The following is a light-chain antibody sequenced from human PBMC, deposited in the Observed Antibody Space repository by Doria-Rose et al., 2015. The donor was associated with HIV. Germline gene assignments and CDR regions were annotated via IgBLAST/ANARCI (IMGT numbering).Light chain of an antibody. Sequence: ETVLTQSPGTLSLSPGERATLSCRASQSFSSTYLAWYQQKSGQAPSLLIYDGSTRATGIPDRFSASGSGTDFTLTINRLEPEDFALYYCHQYGTSWTFGQGTKVEI. CDR1: QSFSSTY. CDR2: DGS. V-gene: IGKV3-20*01. J-gene: IGKJ1*01. CDR3: HQYGTSWT.